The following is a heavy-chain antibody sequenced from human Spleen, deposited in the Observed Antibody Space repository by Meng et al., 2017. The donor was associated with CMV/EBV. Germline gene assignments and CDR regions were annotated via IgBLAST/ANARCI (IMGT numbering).Heavy chain of an antibody. J-gene: IGHJ5*02. CDR2: ISSSSSTI. Sequence: GGSLRLSCAASGFTFSSYSMNWVHQAPGKGLEWVSYISSSSSTIYYADSVKGQFTISRDNSKNTLYLQMNSLRAEDTAVYYCAREITMVRAEYNWFDPWGQGTLVTVSS. D-gene: IGHD3-10*01. V-gene: IGHV3-48*01. CDR3: AREITMVRAEYNWFDP. CDR1: GFTFSSYS.